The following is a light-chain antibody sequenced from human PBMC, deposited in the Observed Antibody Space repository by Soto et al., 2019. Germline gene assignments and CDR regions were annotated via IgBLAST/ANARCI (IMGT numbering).Light chain of an antibody. J-gene: IGKJ1*01. V-gene: IGKV3-15*01. Sequence: EIVMTQSPATLSVSPGERATLSCRASQSVSSNLAWYQQKPGQAPRLLIYGASTRATGIPARFSGSGSGTEFTLTISSLQPDDFATYYCQQYNSYSRTFGQGTKGDIK. CDR1: QSVSSN. CDR3: QQYNSYSRT. CDR2: GAS.